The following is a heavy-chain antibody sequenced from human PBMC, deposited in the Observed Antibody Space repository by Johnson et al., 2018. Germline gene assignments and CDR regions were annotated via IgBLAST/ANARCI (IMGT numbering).Heavy chain of an antibody. V-gene: IGHV1-69*01. CDR3: ARYDSNAFDI. Sequence: VQLVESGAEVKKPGSSVKVSCKASGGTFSSYAISWVRQAPGQGLEWMGGIIPIFGTANYAQKFQGRVPITADESTSTADMAPSSLRSEDTAVYYCARYDSNAFDIWGQGTMVTVSS. D-gene: IGHD3-22*01. CDR1: GGTFSSYA. J-gene: IGHJ3*02. CDR2: IIPIFGTA.